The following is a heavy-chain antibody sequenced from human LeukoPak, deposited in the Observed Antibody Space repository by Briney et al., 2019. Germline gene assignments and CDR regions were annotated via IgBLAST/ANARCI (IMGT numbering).Heavy chain of an antibody. CDR1: GFTFSSYS. D-gene: IGHD3-10*01. CDR3: AKGLWFGELLDDAFDI. CDR2: ISYDGSNK. V-gene: IGHV3-30*18. Sequence: GGSLRLSCAASGFTFSSYSMNWVRQAPGKGLEWVAVISYDGSNKYYADSVKGRFTISRDNSRNTLYLQMNSLRAEDTAVYYCAKGLWFGELLDDAFDIWGQGTMVTVSS. J-gene: IGHJ3*02.